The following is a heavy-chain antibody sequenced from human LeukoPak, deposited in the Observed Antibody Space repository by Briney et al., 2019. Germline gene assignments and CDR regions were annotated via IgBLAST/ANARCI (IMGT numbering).Heavy chain of an antibody. CDR3: ARVVYDILTGYYFDY. Sequence: PSETLSLTCTVSGGPISSYYWSWIRQPPGKGLEWIGYIYYSGSTNYNPSLKSRVTISVDTSKNQFSLKLSSVTAADTAVYYCARVVYDILTGYYFDYWGQGTLVTVSS. CDR2: IYYSGST. V-gene: IGHV4-59*01. CDR1: GGPISSYY. J-gene: IGHJ4*02. D-gene: IGHD3-9*01.